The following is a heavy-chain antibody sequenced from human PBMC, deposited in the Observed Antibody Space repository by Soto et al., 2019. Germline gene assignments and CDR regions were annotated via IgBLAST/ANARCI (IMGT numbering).Heavy chain of an antibody. D-gene: IGHD3-22*01. CDR3: ARATGDYDSSQRFDP. V-gene: IGHV4-4*07. CDR1: GGSISSYY. CDR2: IYTSGST. Sequence: PSETLSLTCTVSGGSISSYYWIWIRQPAGKGLEWIGRIYTSGSTNYNPSLKSRVTMSVDTSKNQFSLKLSSVTAADTAVYYCARATGDYDSSQRFDPWGQGTLVTVSS. J-gene: IGHJ5*02.